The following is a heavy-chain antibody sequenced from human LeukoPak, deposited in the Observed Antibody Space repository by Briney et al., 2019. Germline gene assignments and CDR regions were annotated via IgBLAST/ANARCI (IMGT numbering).Heavy chain of an antibody. CDR2: IRYDGSNK. CDR1: GFTFSSYG. Sequence: GRSLRLSCAPSGFTFSSYGMHWVRQAPGKGLEWVAFIRYDGSNKYYADSVKGRFTISRDNSKNTLYLQMDSLRAEDTAVYYCAKDGTTYYDFWSGYYTPYYFDYWGQGTLVTVSS. D-gene: IGHD3-3*01. V-gene: IGHV3-30*02. CDR3: AKDGTTYYDFWSGYYTPYYFDY. J-gene: IGHJ4*02.